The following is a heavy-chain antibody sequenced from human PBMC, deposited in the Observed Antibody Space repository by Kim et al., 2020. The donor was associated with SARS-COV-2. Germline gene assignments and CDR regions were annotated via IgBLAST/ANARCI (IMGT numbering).Heavy chain of an antibody. V-gene: IGHV3-23*01. CDR3: AKDVSRITFFGVVTRGGMAV. CDR1: GFTFSSYA. CDR2: ISGSGGST. Sequence: GGSLRLSCAASGFTFSSYAMSWVRQAPGKGLEWVSAISGSGGSTYYADSVKGRFTISRDNSKNTLYLQMNSLRAEDTAVYYCAKDVSRITFFGVVTRGGMAVWGQGTTVTLSS. J-gene: IGHJ6*02. D-gene: IGHD3-3*01.